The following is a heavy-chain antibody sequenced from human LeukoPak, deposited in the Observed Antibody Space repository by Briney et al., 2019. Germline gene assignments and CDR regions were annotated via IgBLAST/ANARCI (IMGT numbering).Heavy chain of an antibody. Sequence: SETLSLTCTASGGSIRSSSYYWGWIRQPPGKGLEWIVSIYYDGSPYYNPSLKSRVTISVDTSKNQFSLKVRSVTAAHTAVYYCARQVLEMTAMYAFDIWGQGTIVTVSS. CDR3: ARQVLEMTAMYAFDI. J-gene: IGHJ3*02. V-gene: IGHV4-39*01. CDR1: GGSIRSSSYY. D-gene: IGHD5-24*01. CDR2: IYYDGSP.